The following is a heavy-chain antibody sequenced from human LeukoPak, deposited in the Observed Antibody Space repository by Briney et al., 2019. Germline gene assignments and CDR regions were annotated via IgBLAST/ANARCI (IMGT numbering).Heavy chain of an antibody. J-gene: IGHJ4*02. CDR2: TSYGGST. CDR1: GDSISNRRYY. V-gene: IGHV4-39*07. CDR3: ARVGYSSSPYFDY. D-gene: IGHD6-6*01. Sequence: SETLSLTCTVSGDSISNRRYYWGWIRQPPGKGMEWIGSTSYGGSTYYNPSLQSRVTISVDTSKNQFSLKLSSVTAADTAVYYCARVGYSSSPYFDYWGQGTLVTVSS.